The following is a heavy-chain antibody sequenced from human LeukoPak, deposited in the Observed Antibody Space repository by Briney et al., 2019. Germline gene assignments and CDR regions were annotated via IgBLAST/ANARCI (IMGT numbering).Heavy chain of an antibody. CDR1: AGSINNFY. CDR2: IHYSGST. Sequence: SETLSLTCTVSAGSINNFYWSWIRQPPGKGLEWLGYIHYSGSTNYNPSVKTRVTMSVDASKNQFSLKLSPVTAADTAVYFCARQLYNSSPGHYYYGMDVWGQGTTVTVS. CDR3: ARQLYNSSPGHYYYGMDV. V-gene: IGHV4-59*08. J-gene: IGHJ6*02. D-gene: IGHD3-22*01.